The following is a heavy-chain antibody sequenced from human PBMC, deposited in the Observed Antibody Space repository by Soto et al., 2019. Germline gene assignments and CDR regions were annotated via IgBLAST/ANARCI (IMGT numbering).Heavy chain of an antibody. CDR1: GYTFTNND. D-gene: IGHD5-18*01. J-gene: IGHJ5*02. CDR2: MNPGSGDT. CDR3: ARMESFGSLNWFDP. V-gene: IGHV1-8*02. Sequence: ASVKVSCKASGYTFTNNDVSWVRQATGQGLEWMGWMNPGSGDTGYAQKFQGRVTMTRDISIATAYMELNSLTSEDTATYYCARMESFGSLNWFDPWGQGTLVTVSS.